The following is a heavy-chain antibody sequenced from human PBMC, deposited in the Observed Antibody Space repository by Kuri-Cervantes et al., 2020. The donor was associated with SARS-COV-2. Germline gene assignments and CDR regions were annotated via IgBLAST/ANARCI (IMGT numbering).Heavy chain of an antibody. CDR3: ARDQASSWYVGLIHDY. CDR2: ISSSSSYI. CDR1: GFTFSSYS. J-gene: IGHJ4*02. V-gene: IGHV3-21*01. Sequence: GGSLRLSCAASGFTFSSYSMNWVRQAPGKGLEWVSSISSSSSYIYYADSVKGRFTISRDNAKNSLYLQMNSLRAEDTAVYYCARDQASSWYVGLIHDYWGQGTLVTVSS. D-gene: IGHD6-13*01.